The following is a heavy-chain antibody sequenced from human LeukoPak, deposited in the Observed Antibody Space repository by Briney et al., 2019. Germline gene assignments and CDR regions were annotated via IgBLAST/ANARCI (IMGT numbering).Heavy chain of an antibody. CDR3: LKYLDSSGWYRGPEFDY. D-gene: IGHD6-19*01. CDR1: GFTFSSYA. V-gene: IGHV3-64D*06. CDR2: IRRDGVVT. Sequence: PGGSLRLSCSASGFTFSSYAMHSGREAPGTGLEYVSAIRRDGVVTYSADSVKGRFTISRDNSQNTLYLQMSSLRAEGTAVYYCLKYLDSSGWYRGPEFDYWGQGTLVTVSS. J-gene: IGHJ4*02.